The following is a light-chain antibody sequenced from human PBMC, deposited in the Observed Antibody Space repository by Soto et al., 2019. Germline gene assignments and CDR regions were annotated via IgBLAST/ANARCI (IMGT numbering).Light chain of an antibody. CDR1: SSDVGGSNY. J-gene: IGLJ1*01. CDR2: DVS. Sequence: QSALTQPASVSGSPGQSITISCTGTSSDVGGSNYVSWYQQHPGKAPKLIIFDVSHRPSGFSIRFSGSKSGNTASLTISGLQAEDEADYYCNSYTSSSTDVFGSGTKLTVL. V-gene: IGLV2-14*03. CDR3: NSYTSSSTDV.